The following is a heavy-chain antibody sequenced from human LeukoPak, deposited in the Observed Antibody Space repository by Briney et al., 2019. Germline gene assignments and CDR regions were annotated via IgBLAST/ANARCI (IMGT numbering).Heavy chain of an antibody. V-gene: IGHV4-34*01. D-gene: IGHD1-7*01. CDR1: GGSFSGYY. J-gene: IGHJ4*02. Sequence: SETLSLTCAVYGGSFSGYYWSWIRQPPGKGLEWIGEINHSGSTNYNPSLKSRVTMSLDTSKNQFSLTLSSVTAADTAIYYCARRATSGNYQMLHFDSWGQGILVTVSS. CDR2: INHSGST. CDR3: ARRATSGNYQMLHFDS.